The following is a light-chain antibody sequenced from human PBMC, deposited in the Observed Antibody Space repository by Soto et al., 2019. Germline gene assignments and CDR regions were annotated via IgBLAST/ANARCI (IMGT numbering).Light chain of an antibody. CDR3: MQTIELPRT. V-gene: IGKV2D-29*01. J-gene: IGKJ1*01. CDR1: QSLLHSNGKTY. Sequence: DIVMTQSPLSLYVTPGQPASISCKSSQSLLHSNGKTYLYWYLQKPGQPPQLLIYEISNRFSGVPDRFTCSGSGTDFTLKISRVEADDLGIYYCMQTIELPRTFGQGTKVEIK. CDR2: EIS.